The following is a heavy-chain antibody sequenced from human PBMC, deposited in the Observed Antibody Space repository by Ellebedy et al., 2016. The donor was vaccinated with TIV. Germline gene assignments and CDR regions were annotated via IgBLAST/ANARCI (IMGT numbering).Heavy chain of an antibody. CDR2: VHCSWRT. CDR3: ASDVTGYGDLNAFDI. CDR1: GGSIRNYY. V-gene: IGHV4-59*01. D-gene: IGHD4-17*01. Sequence: SETLSLTCTVSGGSIRNYYWSWIRQPPGKGLECIGYVHCSWRTYYNPSLKSRVTISVDTSKNQVYLKLRSVTAADTAVYYCASDVTGYGDLNAFDIWGQGAMVTVSS. J-gene: IGHJ3*02.